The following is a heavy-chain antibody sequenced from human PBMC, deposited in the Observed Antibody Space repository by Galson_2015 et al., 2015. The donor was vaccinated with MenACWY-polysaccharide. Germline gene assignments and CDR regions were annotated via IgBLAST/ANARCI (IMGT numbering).Heavy chain of an antibody. J-gene: IGHJ3*02. CDR3: AKDTGPGEYAYSWGTFDI. V-gene: IGHV3-23*01. CDR1: GFIFSDYS. CDR2: VSASGGST. D-gene: IGHD3-10*01. Sequence: SLRLSCAASGFIFSDYSMNWVRQAPGKGLEWVSGVSASGGSTVYTDSAKGRFTMSRDNSKRSLYLQMNSLRAEDTAVYYCAKDTGPGEYAYSWGTFDIWGRGTMVTVSS.